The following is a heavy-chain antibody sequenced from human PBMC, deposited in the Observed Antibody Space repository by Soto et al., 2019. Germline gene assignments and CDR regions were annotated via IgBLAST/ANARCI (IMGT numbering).Heavy chain of an antibody. J-gene: IGHJ4*02. CDR3: ARDPKSGSQKLYFDD. V-gene: IGHV3-48*02. D-gene: IGHD1-26*01. CDR2: ISSSSSTI. Sequence: GGYLRLSCAASGFTFSSYSMNWVRQAPGKGLEWVSYISSSSSTIYYADSVKGRFTISRDNAKKSLYLQLNSLRYEDTAVYYCARDPKSGSQKLYFDDWGQGTLVTVSS. CDR1: GFTFSSYS.